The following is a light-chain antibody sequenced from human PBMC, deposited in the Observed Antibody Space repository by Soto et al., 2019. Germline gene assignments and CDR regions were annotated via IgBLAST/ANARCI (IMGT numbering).Light chain of an antibody. CDR1: QSINNW. Sequence: DIQMTQSPSTLSASVGDRVTITCRASQSINNWLAWYQQKPGKAPRLLIYKVSSLEGGVPSRFSGSGSGTEFTLTISSLQPDDFATYYCQQYNSYSFGQGTKVDIK. V-gene: IGKV1-5*03. CDR2: KVS. CDR3: QQYNSYS. J-gene: IGKJ1*01.